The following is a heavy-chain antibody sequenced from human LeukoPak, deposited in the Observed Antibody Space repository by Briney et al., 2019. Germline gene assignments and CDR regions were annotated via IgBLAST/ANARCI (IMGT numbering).Heavy chain of an antibody. V-gene: IGHV3-66*01. D-gene: IGHD5-12*01. CDR2: IYSGGST. CDR3: ARGPYVVATKDQPFDY. Sequence: GGSLRLSCAASGFTVSSNYMSWVRQAPGKGLEWVSVIYSGGSTYYADSVKGRFTISRDNSKNTLYLQMGSLRAEDMAVYYCARGPYVVATKDQPFDYWGQGTLVTVSS. CDR1: GFTVSSNY. J-gene: IGHJ4*02.